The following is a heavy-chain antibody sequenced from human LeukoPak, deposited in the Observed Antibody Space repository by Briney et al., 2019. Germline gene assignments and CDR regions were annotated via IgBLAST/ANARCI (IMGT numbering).Heavy chain of an antibody. D-gene: IGHD3-22*01. CDR1: GGSIINFY. CDR3: ARLKYYDSTGYSPGYYKDV. CDR2: IYITGST. V-gene: IGHV4-4*07. Sequence: PSETLSLTCSVAGGSIINFYWSWLRQSAGTGLEWVGRIYITGSTTYNPSLQSRLSMSVDTSKNQFSLRLRSVSAADTAVYYCARLKYYDSTGYSPGYYKDVWRKGNTVTVSS. J-gene: IGHJ6*03.